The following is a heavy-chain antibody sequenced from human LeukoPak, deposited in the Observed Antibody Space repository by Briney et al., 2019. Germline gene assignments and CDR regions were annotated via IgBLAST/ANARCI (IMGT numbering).Heavy chain of an antibody. J-gene: IGHJ4*02. V-gene: IGHV3-49*04. CDR3: TRDSDRWFGELFHFDY. Sequence: GGSLRLSCTASGFTFGDYAMSWVRQAPGKGLEWVGFIRSKAYGGTTENAASVKGRFTISRDDSKSIAYLQMNSLKTEDTAVYYCTRDSDRWFGELFHFDYWGQGTLVTVSS. CDR1: GFTFGDYA. CDR2: IRSKAYGGTT. D-gene: IGHD3-10*01.